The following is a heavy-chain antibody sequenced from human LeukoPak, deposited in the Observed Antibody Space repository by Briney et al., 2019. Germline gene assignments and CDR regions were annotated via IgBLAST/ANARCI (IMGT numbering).Heavy chain of an antibody. CDR3: ARDYGGSSPFDY. Sequence: GGSLRLSCAASGFTFSSYAMSWVRQAPGKGLEWVSYISSSGSTIYYADSVKGRFTISRDNAKNSLYLQMNSLRVEDTAVYYCARDYGGSSPFDYWGQGTLVTVSS. CDR1: GFTFSSYA. J-gene: IGHJ4*02. CDR2: ISSSGSTI. V-gene: IGHV3-48*03. D-gene: IGHD4-23*01.